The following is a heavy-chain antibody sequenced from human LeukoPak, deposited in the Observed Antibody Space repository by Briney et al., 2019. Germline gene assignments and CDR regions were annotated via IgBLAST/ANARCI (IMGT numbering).Heavy chain of an antibody. J-gene: IGHJ6*03. D-gene: IGHD1-1*01. CDR1: GGSISSSSYY. Sequence: SETLSLTCTVSGGSISSSSYYWGWIRQPPGTGLEWIGSIYYSGSTYYNPSLKSRVTISVDTSKNLFSLRLRSVTAADTAVYFCARGRVSSSTWYSTYYYYFYMDVWGKGTTVTVSS. CDR2: IYYSGST. CDR3: ARGRVSSSTWYSTYYYYFYMDV. V-gene: IGHV4-39*07.